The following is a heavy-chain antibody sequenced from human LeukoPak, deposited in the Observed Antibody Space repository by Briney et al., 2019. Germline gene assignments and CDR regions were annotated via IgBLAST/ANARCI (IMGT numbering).Heavy chain of an antibody. D-gene: IGHD1-26*01. V-gene: IGHV3-21*01. CDR2: ISSSSSYI. CDR3: ARDSGSYEFDY. J-gene: IGHJ4*02. CDR1: GFTFSSYW. Sequence: GGSLRLSCAASGFTFSSYWMSWVRQAPGKGLEWVSSISSSSSYIYYANSVKGRFTISRDNAKNSLYLQMNSLRAEDTAVYYCARDSGSYEFDYWGQGTLVTVSS.